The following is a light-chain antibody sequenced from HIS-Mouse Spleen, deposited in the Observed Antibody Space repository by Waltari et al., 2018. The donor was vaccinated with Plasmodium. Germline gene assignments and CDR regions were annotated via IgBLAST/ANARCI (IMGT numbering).Light chain of an antibody. CDR1: PSVLYSSNNKNY. J-gene: IGKJ2*01. CDR3: QQYYSTPYT. CDR2: WAS. V-gene: IGKV4-1*01. Sequence: DIVMTQSPDSLAVSLGERATSNCKSSPSVLYSSNNKNYLAWYQQTPGQPPKLLIYWASTRESGVPDRFSGSGSGTDFTLTISSLQAEDVAVYYCQQYYSTPYTFGQGTKLEIK.